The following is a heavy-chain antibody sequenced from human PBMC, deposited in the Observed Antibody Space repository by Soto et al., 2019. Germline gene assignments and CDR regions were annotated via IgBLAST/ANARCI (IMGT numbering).Heavy chain of an antibody. J-gene: IGHJ5*02. V-gene: IGHV4-38-2*02. D-gene: IGHD3-22*01. Sequence: SETLSLTCAVSGYSIISGYYLVLIRHPPGKVLEWIGSIYHSGSTYYNPSLKSRVTISVDTSKNQFSLKLSSVTAADTAVHYCARDRDRSTYYYDSSGPLNWFDPWGQGTLVTVSS. CDR2: IYHSGST. CDR1: GYSIISGYY. CDR3: ARDRDRSTYYYDSSGPLNWFDP.